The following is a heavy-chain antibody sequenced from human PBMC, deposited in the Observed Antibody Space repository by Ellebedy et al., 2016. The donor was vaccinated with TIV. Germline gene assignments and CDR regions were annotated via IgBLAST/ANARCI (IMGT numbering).Heavy chain of an antibody. CDR2: MNPNSGNT. CDR1: GYTFTSYD. D-gene: IGHD6-19*01. J-gene: IGHJ6*02. Sequence: ASVKVSXXASGYTFTSYDINWVRQATGQGLEWMGWMNPNSGNTGYAQKFQGRVTMTRNTSISTAYMELSSLRSEDTAVYYCARVAGSGWLNYYYYYGMDVWGQGTTVTVSS. CDR3: ARVAGSGWLNYYYYYGMDV. V-gene: IGHV1-8*01.